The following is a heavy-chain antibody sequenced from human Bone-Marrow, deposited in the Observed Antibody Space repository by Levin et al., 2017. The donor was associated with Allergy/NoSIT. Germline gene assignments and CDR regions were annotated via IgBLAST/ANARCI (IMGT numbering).Heavy chain of an antibody. CDR1: GFTFSSYA. J-gene: IGHJ4*02. Sequence: GASVKVSCAASGFTFSSYAMSWVRQAPGKGLEWVSAISGSGGSTYYADSVKGRFTISRDNSKNTLYLQMNSLRAEDTAVYYCAKQPVGAAAGPFDYWGQGTLVTVSS. CDR3: AKQPVGAAAGPFDY. D-gene: IGHD6-13*01. CDR2: ISGSGGST. V-gene: IGHV3-23*01.